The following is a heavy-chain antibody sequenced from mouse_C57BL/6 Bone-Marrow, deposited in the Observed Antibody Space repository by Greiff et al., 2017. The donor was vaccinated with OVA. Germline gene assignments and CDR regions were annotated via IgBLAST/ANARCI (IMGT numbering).Heavy chain of an antibody. V-gene: IGHV1-81*01. Sequence: QVQLKESGAELARPGASVTLSCKASGYTFTSYGISWVKQRTGQGLEWIGEIYPRSGNTYYNEKFKGQATLTADKSSSTAYMELRSLTSEDSAVYFCRRYWYFDVWGTGTTVTVSS. CDR2: IYPRSGNT. CDR1: GYTFTSYG. CDR3: RRYWYFDV. J-gene: IGHJ1*03.